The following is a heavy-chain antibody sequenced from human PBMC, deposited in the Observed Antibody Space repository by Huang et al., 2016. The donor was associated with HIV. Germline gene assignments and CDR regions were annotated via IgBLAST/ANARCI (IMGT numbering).Heavy chain of an antibody. CDR2: IKHIGKT. CDR1: GGSFSGYY. J-gene: IGHJ4*02. Sequence: QVQLRQWGAGLVKPSETLSLTCAVYGGSFSGYYWTWIRQSPGKGLEWIWEIKHIGKTNYQPSLKSRVTISKDTAKNQFSLQLTSVSAADTGVYFCAREKAADSAWYGVYYFDYWGEGALVTVTS. V-gene: IGHV4-34*01. D-gene: IGHD6-19*01. CDR3: AREKAADSAWYGVYYFDY.